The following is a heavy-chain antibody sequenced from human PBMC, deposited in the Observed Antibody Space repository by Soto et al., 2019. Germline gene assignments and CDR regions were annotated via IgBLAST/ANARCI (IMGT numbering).Heavy chain of an antibody. CDR1: GDSISSASYF. Sequence: SETLSLTCTVSGDSISSASYFWAWIRQPPGKGPEWIASIYHGGTTFYNPSLKSRITISVDTSNNQFSLKLTSVTAADTAVYYCARVHVMVVAGSTFDYWGHGTLVTVSS. V-gene: IGHV4-38-2*02. CDR2: IYHGGTT. D-gene: IGHD6-19*01. J-gene: IGHJ4*01. CDR3: ARVHVMVVAGSTFDY.